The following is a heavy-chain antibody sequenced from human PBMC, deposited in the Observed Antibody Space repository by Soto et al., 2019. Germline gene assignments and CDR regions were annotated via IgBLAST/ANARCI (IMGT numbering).Heavy chain of an antibody. CDR1: GFTFSSSW. CDR3: ARGSSWYTDY. CDR2: INSDGSST. J-gene: IGHJ4*02. Sequence: DVQLVESGGGLVQPGGSLRLSCAGSGFTFSSSWMHWVRQAPGKGLVWVSRINSDGSSTSYADSVKGRFTISRDNAQNTLYLQMNSLRAEDTDVYYCARGSSWYTDYWGQGTLVTVSS. V-gene: IGHV3-74*01. D-gene: IGHD6-13*01.